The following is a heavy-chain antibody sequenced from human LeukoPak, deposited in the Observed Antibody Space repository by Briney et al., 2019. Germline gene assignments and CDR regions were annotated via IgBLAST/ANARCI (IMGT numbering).Heavy chain of an antibody. CDR2: ISSSSGTI. Sequence: GGSLRLSCAASGFIFSNYNVNWVRQTPGKGLEWLSYISSSSGTIYYADSVKGRFTISGDNAKNSLYLQMNSLRAEDTAVYYCARALGYSYGYAVDYWGQGTLVTVSS. D-gene: IGHD5-18*01. CDR3: ARALGYSYGYAVDY. J-gene: IGHJ4*02. CDR1: GFIFSNYN. V-gene: IGHV3-48*01.